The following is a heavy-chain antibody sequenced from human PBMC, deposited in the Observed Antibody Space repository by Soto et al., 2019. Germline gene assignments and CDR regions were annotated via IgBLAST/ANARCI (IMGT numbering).Heavy chain of an antibody. Sequence: GASVKVSSKASGGTFSSYAISWVRQAPGQGLEWMGGIIPIFGTANYAQKFQGRVTITADESTSTAYMELSSLRSEDTAVYYCASHRSGYAFQWGQGTLVTVSS. J-gene: IGHJ4*02. CDR3: ASHRSGYAFQ. CDR2: IIPIFGTA. CDR1: GGTFSSYA. D-gene: IGHD5-12*01. V-gene: IGHV1-69*13.